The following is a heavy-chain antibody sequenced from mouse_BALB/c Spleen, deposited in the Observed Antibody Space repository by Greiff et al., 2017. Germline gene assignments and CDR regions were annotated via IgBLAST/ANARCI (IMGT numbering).Heavy chain of an antibody. CDR3: TRYGNYEAMDY. Sequence: QVQLKQPGAELVKPGASVKLSCKASGYTFTSYYMYWVKQRPGQGLEWIGGINPSNGGTNFNEKFKSKATLTVDKSSSTAYMQLSSLTSEDSAVYYCTRYGNYEAMDYWGQGTSVTVSS. CDR2: INPSNGGT. V-gene: IGHV1S81*02. J-gene: IGHJ4*01. D-gene: IGHD2-1*01. CDR1: GYTFTSYY.